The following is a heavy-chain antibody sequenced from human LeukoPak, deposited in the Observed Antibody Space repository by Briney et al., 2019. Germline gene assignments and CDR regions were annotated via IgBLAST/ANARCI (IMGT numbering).Heavy chain of an antibody. Sequence: SGTLSLTCTVSGDSIRSDKYFWGWNRQPPGKGLEWIGTIYYNGDTFYSPSLKSRLSISVATPKNQFALRLNSVTAADTAMYYCARVSDRDPQHWFDPWGQGIRVTVSS. J-gene: IGHJ5*02. CDR1: GDSIRSDKYF. CDR2: IYYNGDT. CDR3: ARVSDRDPQHWFDP. V-gene: IGHV4-39*01. D-gene: IGHD3-10*01.